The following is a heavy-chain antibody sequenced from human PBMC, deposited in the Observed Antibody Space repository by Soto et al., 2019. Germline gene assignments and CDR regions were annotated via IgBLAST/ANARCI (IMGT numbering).Heavy chain of an antibody. Sequence: PSETLSLTCTVSGDSISNYYWSWIRQPPGKGLEWIASIYYYGNTNYNPSLKSRVTISVDTSKNQVSLKLTSVTAADTAVYFCARHRQGDYDRWFDYWGQGTLVTVSS. CDR1: GDSISNYY. V-gene: IGHV4-59*08. CDR3: ARHRQGDYDRWFDY. D-gene: IGHD4-17*01. CDR2: IYYYGNT. J-gene: IGHJ4*02.